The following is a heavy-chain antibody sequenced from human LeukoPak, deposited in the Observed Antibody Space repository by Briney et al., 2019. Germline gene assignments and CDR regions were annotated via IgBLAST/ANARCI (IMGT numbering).Heavy chain of an antibody. CDR3: ARGMSGRYLGLLDY. J-gene: IGHJ4*02. CDR2: IYVGDSET. Sequence: GESLKISCKNSGYDFTTYWIAWVRQMPGKGLEWVGMIYVGDSETRYRPSFQGQVTISADKSISTAYLQWSSLKASDTAMYYCARGMSGRYLGLLDYWGQGTLVTVSS. CDR1: GYDFTTYW. V-gene: IGHV5-51*01. D-gene: IGHD1-26*01.